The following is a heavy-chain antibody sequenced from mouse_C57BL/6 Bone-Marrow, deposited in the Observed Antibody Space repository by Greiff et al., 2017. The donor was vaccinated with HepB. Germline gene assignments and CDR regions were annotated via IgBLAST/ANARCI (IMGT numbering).Heavy chain of an antibody. V-gene: IGHV1-64*01. J-gene: IGHJ4*01. CDR1: GYTFTSYW. CDR2: IHPNSGST. D-gene: IGHD2-3*01. CDR3: ARGKGFYAGAIDY. Sequence: QVQLQQPGAELVKPGASVKLSCKASGYTFTSYWMHWVKQRPGQGLEWIGMIHPNSGSTNYNEKFKSKATLAVDKSSSTAYMQLSSRTSEDSAVYYCARGKGFYAGAIDYWGQGTSVTVSS.